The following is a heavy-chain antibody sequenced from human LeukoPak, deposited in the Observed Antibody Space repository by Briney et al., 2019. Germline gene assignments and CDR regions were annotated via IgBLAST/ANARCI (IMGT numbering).Heavy chain of an antibody. D-gene: IGHD3-22*01. CDR2: ISYDGSNK. V-gene: IGHV3-30-3*01. CDR3: ARGIMGYDSSGSEYFQH. Sequence: GRSLRLSCAASGFTFSSYAMHWVRQAPGKGLEWVAVISYDGSNKYYADSVKGRFTISRDNSKNTLYLQMNSLRAEDTAVYYCARGIMGYDSSGSEYFQHWGQGTLVTVSS. J-gene: IGHJ1*01. CDR1: GFTFSSYA.